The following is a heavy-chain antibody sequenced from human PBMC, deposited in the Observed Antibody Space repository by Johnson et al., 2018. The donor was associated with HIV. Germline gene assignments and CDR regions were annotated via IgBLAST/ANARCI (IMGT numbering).Heavy chain of an antibody. D-gene: IGHD3-22*01. CDR1: GFNLGDYA. CDR2: ISYDGSNK. CDR3: AKDRYYDSSGPDAFDI. V-gene: IGHV3-30*18. J-gene: IGHJ3*02. Sequence: QMQLVESGGGLVQPVRSLRLSCAASGFNLGDYAMHWVRQAPGKGLEWVAVISYDGSNKYYADSVKGRFTISRDNSKNTLYLQMNSLRAEDTAVYYCAKDRYYDSSGPDAFDIWGQGTMVTVSS.